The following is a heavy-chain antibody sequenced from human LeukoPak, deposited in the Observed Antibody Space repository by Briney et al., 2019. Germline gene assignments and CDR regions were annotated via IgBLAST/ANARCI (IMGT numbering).Heavy chain of an antibody. CDR2: IKQDGGEE. Sequence: GGSLRLSCAASGFTFNRYWMSWVRQAPGKGPEWVANIKQDGGEEYYVDSVKGRFTISRDNAKNSLYLQMNSLRAEDTALYYCARDKVEGPTLFDYWGQGTPVTVS. J-gene: IGHJ4*02. CDR1: GFTFNRYW. V-gene: IGHV3-7*03. D-gene: IGHD1-1*01. CDR3: ARDKVEGPTLFDY.